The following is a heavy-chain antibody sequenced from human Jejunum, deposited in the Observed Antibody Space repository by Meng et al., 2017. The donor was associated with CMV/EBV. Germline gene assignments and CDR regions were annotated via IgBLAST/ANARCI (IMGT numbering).Heavy chain of an antibody. V-gene: IGHV3-53*01. D-gene: IGHD6-13*01. CDR2: IYSGGSS. CDR3: ARGGAAAGSES. J-gene: IGHJ4*02. Sequence: EVQRVESGGGLIQPGGSLRLSCAASGFTVSTSYMSWVRQAPGKGLEWVSVIYSGGSSYYADSVKGRFTISRDNFKNTLSLQMNSLRADDTAVYYCARGGAAAGSESWGQGTLVTVSS. CDR1: GFTVSTSY.